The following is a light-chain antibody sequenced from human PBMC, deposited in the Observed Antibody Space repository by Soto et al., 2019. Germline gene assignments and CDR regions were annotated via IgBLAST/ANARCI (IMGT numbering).Light chain of an antibody. CDR1: QSVGNY. CDR3: QQRSHPVT. J-gene: IGKJ4*01. CDR2: DAS. V-gene: IGKV3-11*01. Sequence: EIVLTQYPATLSLSPGERATLSCRASQSVGNYLAWYQHKPGQAPRLLIYDASNRATGIPDRFTGSGSGTDFTLTISSLEPEDFAVYYCQQRSHPVTFGGGTKVDIK.